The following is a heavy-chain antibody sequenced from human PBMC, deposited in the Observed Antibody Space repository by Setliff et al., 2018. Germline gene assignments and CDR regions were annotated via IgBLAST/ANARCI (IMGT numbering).Heavy chain of an antibody. CDR1: GYSISSGYY. Sequence: SETLSLTCAVSGYSISSGYYWGWIRQPPGKGLEWIGSIYHSGSTYYNPSLKSRVTISVDTSKNQFSLKLSSVTAADTAVYYCARDRGYCSSTACYPYIPGLDVWGQGTMVTVSS. CDR3: ARDRGYCSSTACYPYIPGLDV. J-gene: IGHJ3*01. V-gene: IGHV4-38-2*02. CDR2: IYHSGST. D-gene: IGHD2-2*01.